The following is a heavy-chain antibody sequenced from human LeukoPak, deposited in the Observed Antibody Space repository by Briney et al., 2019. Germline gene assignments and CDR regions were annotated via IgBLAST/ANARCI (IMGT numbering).Heavy chain of an antibody. Sequence: GGSLRLSCAASGFTFSSSWMHWVRQAPGKGLVWVSRIKGDGSSTTYADSVKGRFTISRDNAKNSLYLQMNSLRAEDTALYYCAKDSSPTISYYGMDVWGQGTTVTVSS. V-gene: IGHV3-74*01. CDR2: IKGDGSST. CDR1: GFTFSSSW. CDR3: AKDSSPTISYYGMDV. D-gene: IGHD6-19*01. J-gene: IGHJ6*02.